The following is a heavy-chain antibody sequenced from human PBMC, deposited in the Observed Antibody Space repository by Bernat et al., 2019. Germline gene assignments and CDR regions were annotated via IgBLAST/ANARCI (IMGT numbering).Heavy chain of an antibody. J-gene: IGHJ5*02. Sequence: QVQLVQSGAEVKKPGASVKVSCKASGYTFTSYAMHWVRQAPGQRLEWMGWINAGNGNTKYSQKFQGRVTITRDTSASTAYMELSSLRSEDTAVYYCARAGVTMVRGVIIPNWFDPWGQGTLVTVSS. CDR1: GYTFTSYA. CDR3: ARAGVTMVRGVIIPNWFDP. V-gene: IGHV1-3*01. CDR2: INAGNGNT. D-gene: IGHD3-10*01.